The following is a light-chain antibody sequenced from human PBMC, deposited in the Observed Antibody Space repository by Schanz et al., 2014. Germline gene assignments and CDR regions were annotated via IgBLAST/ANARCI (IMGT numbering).Light chain of an antibody. CDR2: DVS. CDR1: SSDIGGYNY. Sequence: QSALTQPASVSGSPGQSITISCTGTSSDIGGYNYVSWYQQHPGKAPKVMIFDVSNRPSGVSNRFSGSKSGNTASLTISGLQTEDEADYYCAAWDDSLNGHVVFGGGTKLTVL. J-gene: IGLJ2*01. V-gene: IGLV2-14*03. CDR3: AAWDDSLNGHVV.